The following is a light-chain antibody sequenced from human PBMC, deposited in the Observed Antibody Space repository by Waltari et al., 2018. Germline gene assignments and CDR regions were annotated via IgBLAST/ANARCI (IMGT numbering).Light chain of an antibody. J-gene: IGKJ4*01. Sequence: DIVMTQTPLSLPVTPGEPASIPCRSSQSLLHTDGYTYLDWYLQKPGQSPQLLIYGGSNRASGVPDRFSGSGSGTDFTLKISKVEAEDVGVYYCMQHKAFPLTFGGGTKVEIK. V-gene: IGKV2-40*01. CDR3: MQHKAFPLT. CDR1: QSLLHTDGYTY. CDR2: GGS.